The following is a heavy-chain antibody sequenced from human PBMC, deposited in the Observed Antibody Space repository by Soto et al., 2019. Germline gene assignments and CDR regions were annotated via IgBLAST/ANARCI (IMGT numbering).Heavy chain of an antibody. Sequence: QVQLQESGPGLVKPSQTLSLTCTVSGGSISSGGYYWSWIRQHPGKGLEWIGYIYYSGSTYYNPSLKSRVTISVDTSKNQVSLKLSSVTAADTAVYYCARELRYPNYYYYGMDVWGQGTTVTVSS. V-gene: IGHV4-31*03. CDR1: GGSISSGGYY. CDR3: ARELRYPNYYYYGMDV. D-gene: IGHD4-17*01. CDR2: IYYSGST. J-gene: IGHJ6*02.